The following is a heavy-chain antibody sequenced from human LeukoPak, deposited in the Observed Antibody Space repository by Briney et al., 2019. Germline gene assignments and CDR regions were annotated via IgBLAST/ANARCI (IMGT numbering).Heavy chain of an antibody. V-gene: IGHV3-33*01. CDR3: AGEWGLIAVAGGPGY. Sequence: GGSLRLSCAASGFTFSRYGLHWVRQAPGKGLEWLAIIWYDGHNKYYADSVKGRFTISRDNSKNTLFLEMNDLRAEDTAVYYCAGEWGLIAVAGGPGYWGQGTLVTVSS. D-gene: IGHD6-19*01. CDR2: IWYDGHNK. CDR1: GFTFSRYG. J-gene: IGHJ4*02.